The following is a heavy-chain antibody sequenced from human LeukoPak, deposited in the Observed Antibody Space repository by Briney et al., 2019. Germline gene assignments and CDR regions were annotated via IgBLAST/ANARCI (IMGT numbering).Heavy chain of an antibody. CDR3: ARVDNNCSGGSCQGEYFDY. Sequence: SQTLSLTCTVSGGSISSGGYYWSWIRQHPGKGLEWIGYIYYSGSTYYNPSLKSRATISVDTSKNQFSLKLSSVTAADTAVYYCARVDNNCSGGSCQGEYFDYWGQGTLVTVSS. CDR2: IYYSGST. D-gene: IGHD2-15*01. J-gene: IGHJ4*02. CDR1: GGSISSGGYY. V-gene: IGHV4-31*03.